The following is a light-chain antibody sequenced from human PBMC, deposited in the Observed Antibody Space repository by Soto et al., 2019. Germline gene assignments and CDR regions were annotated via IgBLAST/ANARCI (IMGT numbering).Light chain of an antibody. J-gene: IGLJ2*01. CDR1: SSDVGGYNY. CDR3: SSYTGSTTLVI. Sequence: QSALTQPASVSGSPGQSITISCTGTSSDVGGYNYVSWYQQHPGKAPKLMIYDVNNRPSGVSNRFSGSRSGNTASLTISGLQAEDEAHYYCSSYTGSTTLVIFGGGTKVTVL. CDR2: DVN. V-gene: IGLV2-14*03.